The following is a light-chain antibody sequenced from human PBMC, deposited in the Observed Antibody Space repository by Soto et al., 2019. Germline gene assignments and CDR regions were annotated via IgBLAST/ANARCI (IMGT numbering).Light chain of an antibody. CDR1: QSISSY. CDR3: QHSYSTLWT. V-gene: IGKV1-39*01. CDR2: AAS. Sequence: DIQMTQSPSSLSASVGDRVTITCPASQSISSYLNWYQQKPGKAPKLLIYAASSLQSGVPSRFSGSGSGTDFTLTISSLQPEDFATYYCQHSYSTLWTFGQGTKVEIK. J-gene: IGKJ1*01.